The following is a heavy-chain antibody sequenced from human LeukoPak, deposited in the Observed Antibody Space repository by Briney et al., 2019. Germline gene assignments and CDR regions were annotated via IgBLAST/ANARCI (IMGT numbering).Heavy chain of an antibody. CDR2: INHSGST. CDR1: GGSFSGYY. J-gene: IGHJ4*02. Sequence: PSETLSLTCAVYGGSFSGYYWSWIRQPPGKGLEWIGEINHSGSTNYKSSLKSRVTISVDTSKSQFSLKLSSVTAADTAVYYCARVSVITQYNGSPDYFASWGQGTLLTVSS. D-gene: IGHD1-26*01. V-gene: IGHV4-34*01. CDR3: ARVSVITQYNGSPDYFAS.